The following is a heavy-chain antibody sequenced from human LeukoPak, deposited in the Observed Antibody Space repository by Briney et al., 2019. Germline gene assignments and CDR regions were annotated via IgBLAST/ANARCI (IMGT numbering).Heavy chain of an antibody. D-gene: IGHD3-10*01. Sequence: GGSLRLSCAASGFTVSSNYMSWGRQAPGKGLEWVSVIYSGGSTYYADSVKGRFTISRDNSKNTLYLQMNSLRAEDTAVYYCARDRGHDAFDIWGQATMVTVSS. V-gene: IGHV3-53*01. CDR1: GFTVSSNY. J-gene: IGHJ3*02. CDR2: IYSGGST. CDR3: ARDRGHDAFDI.